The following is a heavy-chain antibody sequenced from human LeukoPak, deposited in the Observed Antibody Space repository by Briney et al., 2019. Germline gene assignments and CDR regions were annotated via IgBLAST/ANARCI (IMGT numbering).Heavy chain of an antibody. V-gene: IGHV1-2*02. CDR1: GYTFTGYY. CDR3: ARVDDILTGYYNFDY. D-gene: IGHD3-9*01. CDR2: INPNSGGT. J-gene: IGHJ4*02. Sequence: ASVKVSCKATGYTFTGYYMHWVRQAPGQGLEWMGWINPNSGGTNYAQKFQGRVTMTRDTSISTAYMELSRLRSDDTAAYYCARVDDILTGYYNFDYWGQGTLVTVSS.